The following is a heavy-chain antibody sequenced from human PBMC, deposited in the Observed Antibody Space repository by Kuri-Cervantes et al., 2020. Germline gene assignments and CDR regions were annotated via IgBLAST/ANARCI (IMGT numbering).Heavy chain of an antibody. CDR1: GGSISSGNW. CDR3: ARDRLVDPNYYYYDMDV. D-gene: IGHD5-24*01. V-gene: IGHV4-4*02. CDR2: IYHSGST. J-gene: IGHJ6*02. Sequence: SETLSLTCAVSGGSISSGNWWSWVRQPPGKGLEWIGEIYHSGSTYYNPSLKSRVTISVDTSKNQFSLKLSSVTAADTAVYYCARDRLVDPNYYYYDMDVWGQGTTVTVSS.